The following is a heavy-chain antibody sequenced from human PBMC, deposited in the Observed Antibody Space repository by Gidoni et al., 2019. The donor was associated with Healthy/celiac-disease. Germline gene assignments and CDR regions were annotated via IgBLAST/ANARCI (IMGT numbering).Heavy chain of an antibody. V-gene: IGHV3-30*02. CDR1: GFTFSSYG. CDR2: IRYDGSNK. Sequence: QVQLVESGGGVVQPGGSLSLSCAASGFTFSSYGMHWVRQAPGKGLEWVAFIRYDGSNKYYADSVKGRFTISRDNSKNTLYLQMNSLRAEDTAVYYCAKDSNWNDGVDYWGQGTLVTVSS. D-gene: IGHD1-20*01. CDR3: AKDSNWNDGVDY. J-gene: IGHJ4*02.